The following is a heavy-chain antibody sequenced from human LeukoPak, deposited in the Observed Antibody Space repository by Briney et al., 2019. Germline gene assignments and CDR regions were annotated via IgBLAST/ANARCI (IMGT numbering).Heavy chain of an antibody. CDR3: ARARAYCGGDCSLIPWLDP. D-gene: IGHD2-21*01. CDR2: IYTSGST. Sequence: PSETLSLTCTVSGGSISSGSYYWSWIRQPAGKGLEWIGRIYTSGSTNYNPSLKSRVTISVDTSKNQFSLKLSSVTAADTAVYYCARARAYCGGDCSLIPWLDPWGQGTLVTVSS. J-gene: IGHJ5*02. V-gene: IGHV4-61*02. CDR1: GGSISSGSYY.